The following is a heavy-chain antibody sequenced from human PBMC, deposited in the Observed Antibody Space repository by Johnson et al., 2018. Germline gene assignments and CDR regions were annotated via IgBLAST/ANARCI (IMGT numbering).Heavy chain of an antibody. CDR2: FWYDGRIK. Sequence: QVQLGQSGGGVVQPGRSLRLSCAASGLTGNYAMHWVRQAPGKGLEWVAQFWYDGRIKYYGDSVKGRFTIARDTSKSTVSLQMNSLRAEDTAVYYCAKVGQQLVPYTMDVWGQGTTVTVSS. CDR3: AKVGQQLVPYTMDV. D-gene: IGHD6-13*01. J-gene: IGHJ6*02. V-gene: IGHV3-33*06. CDR1: GLTGNYA.